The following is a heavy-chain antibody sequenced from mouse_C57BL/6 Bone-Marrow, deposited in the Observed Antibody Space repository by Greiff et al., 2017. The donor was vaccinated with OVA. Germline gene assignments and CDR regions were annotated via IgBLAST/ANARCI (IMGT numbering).Heavy chain of an antibody. CDR3: ARDWGVDAMDY. D-gene: IGHD4-1*01. J-gene: IGHJ4*01. V-gene: IGHV1-69*01. Sequence: VQLQQPGAELVMPGASVKLSCKASGYTFTSYWMHWVKQRPGQGLEWIGEIDPSDSYTNYNQQFKGKSTLTVDKSSSTAYMQLSSLTSEDSAVYYCARDWGVDAMDYWGQGTSVTVSS. CDR1: GYTFTSYW. CDR2: IDPSDSYT.